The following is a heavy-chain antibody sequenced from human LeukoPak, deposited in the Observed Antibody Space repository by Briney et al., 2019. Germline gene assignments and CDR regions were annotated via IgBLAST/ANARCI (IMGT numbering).Heavy chain of an antibody. D-gene: IGHD3-22*01. J-gene: IGHJ3*02. V-gene: IGHV3-9*01. Sequence: PGRSLRLSCAASGFTFDDYAMHWVRQAPGKGLEWVSGISWNSGSIGYADSVKGRFTISRDNAKNSLYLQMNSLRAEDTALYYCHGWGSSGYLIDAFDIWGQGTMATVSS. CDR2: ISWNSGSI. CDR3: HGWGSSGYLIDAFDI. CDR1: GFTFDDYA.